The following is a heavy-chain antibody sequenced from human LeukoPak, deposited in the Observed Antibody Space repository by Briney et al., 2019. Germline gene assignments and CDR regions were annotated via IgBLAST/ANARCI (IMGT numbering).Heavy chain of an antibody. CDR3: IYGPEY. Sequence: GGSLRLSCAASGFTFSNYAMHWVRQAPGKGLEWVAVISYDGSNKYYADSVKGRFTISRDNSKNTLYLQMNSLRAEDTAVYYCIYGPEYWGQGTLVTVSS. D-gene: IGHD3-10*01. CDR1: GFTFSNYA. V-gene: IGHV3-30-3*01. J-gene: IGHJ4*02. CDR2: ISYDGSNK.